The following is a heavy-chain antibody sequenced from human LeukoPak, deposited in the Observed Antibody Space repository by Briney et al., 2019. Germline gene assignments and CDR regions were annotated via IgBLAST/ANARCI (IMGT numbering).Heavy chain of an antibody. J-gene: IGHJ4*02. D-gene: IGHD3-22*01. CDR3: ARSQGGSGYYGGYFDY. V-gene: IGHV3-30-3*01. CDR1: GFTFSSYA. CDR2: ISYDGSNK. Sequence: GGSLRLSCAASGFTFSSYAMHWVRQAPGKGLEWVAVISYDGSNKYYADSVKGRFTISRDNSKNTLYLQMNSLRAEDTAVYYCARSQGGSGYYGGYFDYWGQGTLVTVSS.